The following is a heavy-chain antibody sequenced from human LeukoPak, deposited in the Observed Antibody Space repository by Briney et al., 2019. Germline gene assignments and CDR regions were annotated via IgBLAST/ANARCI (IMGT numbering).Heavy chain of an antibody. Sequence: GGSLRLSCVASGFTFSTYWMSWVRQAPGKGLEWVANIKQDGSKNYYVESVKGRFTISRDNAKNSLYLQMNSLRVEDTAVYYCARDKIVGATYFDYWGQGTLVTVSS. J-gene: IGHJ4*02. CDR2: IKQDGSKN. CDR1: GFTFSTYW. CDR3: ARDKIVGATYFDY. D-gene: IGHD1-26*01. V-gene: IGHV3-7*01.